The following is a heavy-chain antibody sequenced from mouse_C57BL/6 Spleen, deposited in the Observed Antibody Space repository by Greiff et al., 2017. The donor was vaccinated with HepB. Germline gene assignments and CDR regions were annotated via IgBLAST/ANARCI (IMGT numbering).Heavy chain of an antibody. D-gene: IGHD2-5*01. V-gene: IGHV1-82*01. CDR3: ARSRYSNYAMDY. CDR2: IYPGDGDT. J-gene: IGHJ4*01. CDR1: GYAFSSSW. Sequence: VQLVESGPELVKPGASVKISCKASGYAFSSSWMNWVKQRPGKGLEWIGRIYPGDGDTNYNGKFKGKATLTADKSSSTAYMQLSSLTSEDSAVYFCARSRYSNYAMDYWGQGTSVTVSS.